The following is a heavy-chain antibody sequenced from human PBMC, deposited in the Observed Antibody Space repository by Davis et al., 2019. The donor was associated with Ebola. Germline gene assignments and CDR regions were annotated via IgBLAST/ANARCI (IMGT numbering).Heavy chain of an antibody. Sequence: ASVKVSCKASGYTFTSYGISWVRQAPGQGLEWMGWISAYNGNTNYAQKLQGRVTMTTDTSTSTAYMELRSLRSDDTAVYYCARDQEAVAMGATGTIDYWGQGTLVTVSS. V-gene: IGHV1-18*04. CDR3: ARDQEAVAMGATGTIDY. CDR1: GYTFTSYG. J-gene: IGHJ4*02. CDR2: ISAYNGNT. D-gene: IGHD1-26*01.